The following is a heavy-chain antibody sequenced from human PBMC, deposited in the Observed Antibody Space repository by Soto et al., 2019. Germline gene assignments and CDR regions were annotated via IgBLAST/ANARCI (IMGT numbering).Heavy chain of an antibody. J-gene: IGHJ4*02. CDR2: ISSSGSTA. CDR1: GFTFSRFE. Sequence: LRVSCAASGFTFSRFELHWVRQAPGKGLEWISYISSSGSTAYYASSVEGRFTISRDNANNSVYLQMDSLRAEDTALYYCTRAAWFPYLSFYWGQGALVTVSS. CDR3: TRAAWFPYLSFY. V-gene: IGHV3-48*03. D-gene: IGHD3-10*01.